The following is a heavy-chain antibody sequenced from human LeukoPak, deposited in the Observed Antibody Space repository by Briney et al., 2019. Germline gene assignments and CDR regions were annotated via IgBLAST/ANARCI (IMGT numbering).Heavy chain of an antibody. Sequence: GRSLRLFCAASGFTFDDYAMHWVRQAPGKGLEWVSGISWNSGSIDYADSVKGRFTISRDNAKNSLYLQMNSLRAEDTALYYCTKEKDTGDAFDIWGQGTMVTVSS. CDR2: ISWNSGSI. J-gene: IGHJ3*02. V-gene: IGHV3-9*01. CDR1: GFTFDDYA. CDR3: TKEKDTGDAFDI. D-gene: IGHD5-18*01.